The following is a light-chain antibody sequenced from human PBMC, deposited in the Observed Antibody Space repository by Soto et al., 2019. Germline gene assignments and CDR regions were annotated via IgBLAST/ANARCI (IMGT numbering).Light chain of an antibody. CDR1: SSDVGGYNY. V-gene: IGLV2-14*01. CDR3: SSYTSSSTLL. J-gene: IGLJ2*01. Sequence: QSALTQPASVSGSPGQSITISCTGTSSDVGGYNYVSWYQQHPGKAPKLMIYEVSNRPSGVSNRFSGSKSGNTASLTISGIQAEDEADYYCSSYTSSSTLLFGGGTKLTVL. CDR2: EVS.